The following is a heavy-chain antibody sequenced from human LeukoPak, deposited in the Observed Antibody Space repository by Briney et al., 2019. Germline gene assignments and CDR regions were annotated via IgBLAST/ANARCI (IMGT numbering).Heavy chain of an antibody. D-gene: IGHD3-10*01. J-gene: IGHJ4*02. CDR2: MYTSGST. Sequence: SETLSLTCTVSDVSISSYYWSWIRQPAGKGLEWIGRMYTSGSTNYNPSLKSRVTMSVDTSKNQSSLKLSSVTAADTAVYYCARDRAYSDYKGTTYYFDYWGQGTLVTVSS. V-gene: IGHV4-4*07. CDR3: ARDRAYSDYKGTTYYFDY. CDR1: DVSISSYY.